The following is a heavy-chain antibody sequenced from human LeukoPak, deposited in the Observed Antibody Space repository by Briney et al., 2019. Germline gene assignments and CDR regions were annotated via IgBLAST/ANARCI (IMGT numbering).Heavy chain of an antibody. Sequence: GGSLRLSCAASGFTFSSYDMSWVRQAPGKGLEWVSAISGSGGSTYYADSVKGRFTISRDNSKNTLYLQMNSLRAEDTAVYYCARDPDQRGDGYNLVDYWGQGTLVTVSS. J-gene: IGHJ4*02. CDR3: ARDPDQRGDGYNLVDY. CDR1: GFTFSSYD. CDR2: ISGSGGST. V-gene: IGHV3-23*01. D-gene: IGHD5-24*01.